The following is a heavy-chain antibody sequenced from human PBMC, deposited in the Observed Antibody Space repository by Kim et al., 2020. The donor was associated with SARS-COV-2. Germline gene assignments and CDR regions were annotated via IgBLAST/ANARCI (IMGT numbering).Heavy chain of an antibody. CDR3: AKDRATVTSAVDY. D-gene: IGHD4-17*01. J-gene: IGHJ4*02. V-gene: IGHV3-23*03. Sequence: ADTVKGRFAISRDDSKTTLYLQMNSLRAEDTAIYYCAKDRATVTSAVDYWGQGTLVTVSS.